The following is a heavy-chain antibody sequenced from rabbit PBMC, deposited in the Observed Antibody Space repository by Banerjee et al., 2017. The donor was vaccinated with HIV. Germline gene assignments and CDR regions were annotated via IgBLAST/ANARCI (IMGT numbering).Heavy chain of an antibody. CDR3: ARDWADSNYAYAAFNL. J-gene: IGHJ4*01. CDR2: IGAGSSGTT. D-gene: IGHD6-1*01. V-gene: IGHV1S45*01. Sequence: QEQLVESGGGLVQPEGSLTLTCKASGFTLSSYWMWWVRQAPGKGLEWIACIGAGSSGTTYYASWAKGRFTISKTSSTTVTLQMTSLTAADTATYFCARDWADSNYAYAAFNLWGQGTLVTVS. CDR1: GFTLSSYW.